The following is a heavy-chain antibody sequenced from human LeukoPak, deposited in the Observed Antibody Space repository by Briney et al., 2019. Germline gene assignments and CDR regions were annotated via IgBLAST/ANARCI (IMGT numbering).Heavy chain of an antibody. CDR3: AGESFDI. V-gene: IGHV3-30*04. CDR2: ISKDGNSQ. CDR1: GFTFSSYA. Sequence: GGSLRLSCAASGFTFSSYALDWVRQAPGKGLEWVAVISKDGNSQNYADSVKGRFTISRDNSKNTLYLQMDSLRPEDTAVYYCAGESFDIWGQGTTVTVSS. J-gene: IGHJ3*02.